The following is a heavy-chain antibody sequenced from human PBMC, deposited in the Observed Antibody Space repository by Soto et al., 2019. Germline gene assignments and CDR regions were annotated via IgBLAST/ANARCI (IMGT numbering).Heavy chain of an antibody. CDR3: SEDRGVGVTTRFFDY. J-gene: IGHJ4*02. CDR2: ISYDGRNK. D-gene: IGHD4-17*01. CDR1: GFTFSSYG. V-gene: IGHV3-30*18. Sequence: QVQLVESGGGVVQPGRSLRLSCAASGFTFSSYGMHWVRQAPGKGLEWVAVISYDGRNKNYADSVKGRFTISRDNSKKPLYLAMNSPEGEGNGGYFWSEDRGVGVTTRFFDYWGQGTLVTVPS.